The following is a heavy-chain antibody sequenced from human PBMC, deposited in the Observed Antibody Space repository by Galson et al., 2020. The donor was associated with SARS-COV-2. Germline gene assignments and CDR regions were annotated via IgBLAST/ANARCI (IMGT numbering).Heavy chain of an antibody. V-gene: IGHV4-31*03. D-gene: IGHD3-3*01. CDR3: ARWTLFGVAPDGEYYYGMDV. Sequence: SETLSLTCTVSGGSISSGSYYWSWLSPSPGEGLEWIGYTYPRGSTFYSPSLKSRPTILLDASQSQFSLKLTSVTAADTAVYYCARWTLFGVAPDGEYYYGMDVWGPGTTVTVS. CDR2: TYPRGST. J-gene: IGHJ6*02. CDR1: GGSISSGSYY.